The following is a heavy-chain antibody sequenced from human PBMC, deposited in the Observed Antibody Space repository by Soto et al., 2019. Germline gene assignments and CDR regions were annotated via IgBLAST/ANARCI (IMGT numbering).Heavy chain of an antibody. Sequence: QVQLQESGPGLVKPSETLSLTCTVSGGSISSYYWSWIRQPPGKGLEWIGYISDSGSTNYNPSLQRLVTISVDTSNNQFSLQLSSVTAADTAVYHCARRIKYYYAMDVWGQGTTVTVSS. CDR3: ARRIKYYYAMDV. J-gene: IGHJ6*02. D-gene: IGHD2-15*01. CDR2: ISDSGST. CDR1: GGSISSYY. V-gene: IGHV4-59*08.